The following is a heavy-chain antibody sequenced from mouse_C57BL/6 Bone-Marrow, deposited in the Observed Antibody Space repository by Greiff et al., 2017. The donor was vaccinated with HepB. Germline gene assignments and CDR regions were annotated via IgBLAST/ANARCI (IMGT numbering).Heavy chain of an antibody. V-gene: IGHV5-12*01. Sequence: EVKLVESGGGLVQPGGSLKLSCAASGFTFSDYYMYWVRQTPEKRLEWVAYISNGGGSTYYPDTVKGRFTISRDNAKNTLYLQMSRLKSEDTAMYYCARRGELYYFDYWGQGTTPTVSS. CDR3: ARRGELYYFDY. J-gene: IGHJ2*01. CDR1: GFTFSDYY. CDR2: ISNGGGST.